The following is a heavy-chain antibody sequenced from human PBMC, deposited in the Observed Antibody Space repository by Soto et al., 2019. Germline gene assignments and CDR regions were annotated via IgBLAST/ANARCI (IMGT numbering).Heavy chain of an antibody. Sequence: SVKVSCKASGYTFTGHYMHWVRQAPGQGLEWMGWINPNSGGTNYAQKFQGRVTMTRDTSISTAYMELSRLRSDDTAVYYCASLRLNRVPFDYWGQGTMVTVYS. CDR2: INPNSGGT. J-gene: IGHJ4*02. CDR3: ASLRLNRVPFDY. CDR1: GYTFTGHY. V-gene: IGHV1-2*02.